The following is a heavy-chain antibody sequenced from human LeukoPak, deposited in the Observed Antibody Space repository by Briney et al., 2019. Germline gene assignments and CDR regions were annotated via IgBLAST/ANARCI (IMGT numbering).Heavy chain of an antibody. V-gene: IGHV3-23*01. CDR1: GFTFSSYA. Sequence: GGSLRLSCTASGFTFSSYAMSWVRQAPGKGLEWVSAISGSGDSTYYADSVKGRFTIFRDNSRNTLYLQVISLRAEDTAVYYCAKARGVGANLFYYYYMDVWGKGTTVTVSS. CDR2: ISGSGDST. J-gene: IGHJ6*03. D-gene: IGHD1-26*01. CDR3: AKARGVGANLFYYYYMDV.